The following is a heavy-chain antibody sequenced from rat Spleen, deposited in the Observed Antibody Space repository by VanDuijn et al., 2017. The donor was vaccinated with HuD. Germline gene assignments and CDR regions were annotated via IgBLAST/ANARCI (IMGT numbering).Heavy chain of an antibody. D-gene: IGHD5-1*01. CDR3: TTDRPGALMDA. Sequence: EVQLVESGGGLVQPGRSLRLSCAASGFTFSDYNMAWVRQAPRKGLEWVAIITYDGSSTYYRDSVKGRFTISRDNAKSTLYLQMDSLRSEDTATYYCTTDRPGALMDAWGQGASVTVSS. V-gene: IGHV5-20*01. CDR1: GFTFSDYN. CDR2: ITYDGSST. J-gene: IGHJ4*01.